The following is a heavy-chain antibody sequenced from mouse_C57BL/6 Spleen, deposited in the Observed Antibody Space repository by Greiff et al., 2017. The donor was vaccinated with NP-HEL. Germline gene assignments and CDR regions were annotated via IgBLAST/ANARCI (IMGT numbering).Heavy chain of an antibody. CDR3: ARDDDGFWYFDV. Sequence: EVHLVESGGGLVKPGGSLKLSCAASGFTFSSYAMSWVRQTPEKRLEWVATISDGGSYTYYPDNVKGRFTISRDNAKNNLYLQMSHLKSEDTAMYYCARDDDGFWYFDVWGTGTTVTVSS. V-gene: IGHV5-4*01. J-gene: IGHJ1*03. D-gene: IGHD2-3*01. CDR1: GFTFSSYA. CDR2: ISDGGSYT.